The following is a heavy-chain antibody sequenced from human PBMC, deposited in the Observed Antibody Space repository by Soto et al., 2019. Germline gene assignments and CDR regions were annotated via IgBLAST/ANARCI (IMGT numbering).Heavy chain of an antibody. CDR3: ARVPIAAAEGSYYYNGTDV. D-gene: IGHD6-13*01. V-gene: IGHV3-30-3*01. CDR1: GFTFSSYA. Sequence: GGSLRLSCAASGFTFSSYAMHWVRQAPGKGLEWVAVISYDGSNKYYADSVKGRFTISRDNSKNTLYLQMNSLRAEDTAVYYCARVPIAAAEGSYYYNGTDVWGQGTTGTVSS. J-gene: IGHJ6*02. CDR2: ISYDGSNK.